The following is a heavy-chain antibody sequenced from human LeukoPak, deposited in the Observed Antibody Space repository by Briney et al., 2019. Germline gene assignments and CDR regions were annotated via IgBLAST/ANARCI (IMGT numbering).Heavy chain of an antibody. J-gene: IGHJ4*02. D-gene: IGHD3-10*01. CDR1: GFTFSGYS. V-gene: IGHV3-21*01. Sequence: GSLRLSCAASGFTFSGYSLNWVRQAPGKGLEWVSSISSGSGYIYYADSVKGRFTISRDNAKTSLYLQMNSLRAEDTAVYYCARDGEGTSLSFFDYWGLGTLVTVSA. CDR2: ISSGSGYI. CDR3: ARDGEGTSLSFFDY.